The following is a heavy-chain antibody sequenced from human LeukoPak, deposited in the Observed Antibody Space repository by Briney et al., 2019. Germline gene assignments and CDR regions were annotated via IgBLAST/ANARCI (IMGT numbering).Heavy chain of an antibody. CDR1: GGPISSYY. CDR3: ANGRFDY. Sequence: PSETLSLTCTVSGGPISSYYWSWIRQPPGKGLEWIGYIYYSGSTNYNPSLKSRVTISVDTSKNQFSLKLSSVTAADTAVYYCANGRFDYWGQGTLVTVSS. V-gene: IGHV4-59*01. J-gene: IGHJ4*02. CDR2: IYYSGST.